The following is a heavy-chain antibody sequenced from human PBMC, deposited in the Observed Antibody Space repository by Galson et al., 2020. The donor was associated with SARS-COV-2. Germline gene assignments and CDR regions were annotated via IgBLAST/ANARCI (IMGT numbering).Heavy chain of an antibody. D-gene: IGHD3-10*02. J-gene: IGHJ6*02. Sequence: GGSLRLSCTVSGFTFSSYSMNWVRQAPGKGLEWVSAISSSSDYIYDADSVKGRFTISRDNGKNSLYLQMNSLRAEDTAIYYCARDASWAMFAMDVWGQGTTVTVSS. CDR3: ARDASWAMFAMDV. V-gene: IGHV3-21*06. CDR1: GFTFSSYS. CDR2: ISSSSDYI.